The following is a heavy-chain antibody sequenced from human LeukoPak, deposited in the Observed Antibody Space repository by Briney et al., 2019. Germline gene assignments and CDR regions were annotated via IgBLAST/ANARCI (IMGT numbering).Heavy chain of an antibody. CDR1: GLTFSTYD. J-gene: IGHJ3*01. V-gene: IGHV3-13*04. D-gene: IGHD5-12*01. CDR2: IGKGGDT. CDR3: ARGGYSGFDV. Sequence: GGSLILSCAASGLTFSTYDMHWVRQATGEGLEWVSGIGKGGDTYYVGSVKGRFTISRENAKNSLYLQMNSLRSGDTAVYYCARGGYSGFDVWGQGTVVTVSS.